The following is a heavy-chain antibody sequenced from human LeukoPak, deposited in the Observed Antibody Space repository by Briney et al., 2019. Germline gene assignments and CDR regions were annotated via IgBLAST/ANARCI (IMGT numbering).Heavy chain of an antibody. D-gene: IGHD3-16*01. CDR3: ARDADYGDYVGY. Sequence: EASVKVSCKASGGTFSSYTISWVRQAPGQGLEWMGRIIPILGIANYAQKFQGRVTITADKSTSTAYMELSSLRSEDTAVYYCARDADYGDYVGYWGQGTLVTVSS. CDR1: GGTFSSYT. CDR2: IIPILGIA. J-gene: IGHJ4*02. V-gene: IGHV1-69*04.